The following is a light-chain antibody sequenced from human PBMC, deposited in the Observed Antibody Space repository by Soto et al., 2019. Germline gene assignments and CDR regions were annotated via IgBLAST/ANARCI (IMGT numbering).Light chain of an antibody. CDR1: QSISDN. V-gene: IGKV3D-15*01. CDR2: DAS. CDR3: QQYNNWPLT. J-gene: IGKJ4*01. Sequence: EIVMTQSPATLSVSPGERVTLSCRASQSISDNLAWSQQKPGQAPRLLIYDASSRATGIPDRFSGGGSGTDFTLTISRLEPEDFAVYYCQQYNNWPLTFGGGTKVDIK.